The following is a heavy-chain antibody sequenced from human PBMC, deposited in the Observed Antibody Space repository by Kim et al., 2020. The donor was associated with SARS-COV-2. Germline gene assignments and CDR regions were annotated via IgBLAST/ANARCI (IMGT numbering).Heavy chain of an antibody. CDR1: GYTFTDHY. Sequence: ASVKVSCKASGYTFTDHYIHWVRQAPGQGLEWMGWINPSTGDTKSAQKFQGRVTVTREASITTVYMELTRLTSDDTAMSYCARDPGRGWNLDCWGQGTLVTVSS. CDR2: INPSTGDT. CDR3: ARDPGRGWNLDC. D-gene: IGHD6-19*01. V-gene: IGHV1-2*02. J-gene: IGHJ4*02.